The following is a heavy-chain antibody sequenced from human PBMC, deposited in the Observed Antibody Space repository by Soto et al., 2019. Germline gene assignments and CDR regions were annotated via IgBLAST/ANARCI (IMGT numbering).Heavy chain of an antibody. D-gene: IGHD3-16*01. J-gene: IGHJ4*02. CDR3: AIHQRDDASRKIDC. V-gene: IGHV5-51*01. CDR1: GYSFTSNW. CDR2: INPADSDI. Sequence: PGESLTISCQGSGYSFTSNWIGWVRQMPGKGLEWMGIINPADSDIKYSPSFQGQVTISADKSIGTAYLQWSSLKASDTAMYYCAIHQRDDASRKIDCWGRGPLVTLSS.